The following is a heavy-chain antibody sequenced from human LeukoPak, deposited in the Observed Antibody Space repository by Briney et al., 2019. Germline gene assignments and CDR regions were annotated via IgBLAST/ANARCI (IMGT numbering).Heavy chain of an antibody. CDR2: MNPNSGNT. J-gene: IGHJ6*03. V-gene: IGHV1-8*03. CDR3: ARVLDMVRGVIFYMDV. CDR1: GYTFTSYD. D-gene: IGHD3-10*01. Sequence: ASVKVSCKASGYTFTSYDINWVRQATGQGLEWMGWMNPNSGNTGYAQKFQGRVTITRNTSISTAYMELSSLRSEDTAVYYCARVLDMVRGVIFYMDVWGKGTTVTISS.